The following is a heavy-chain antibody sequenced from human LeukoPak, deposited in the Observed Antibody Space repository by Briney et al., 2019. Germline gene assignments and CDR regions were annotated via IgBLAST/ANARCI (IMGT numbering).Heavy chain of an antibody. J-gene: IGHJ3*02. Sequence: ASVKVSCKASGYTLTAYYMHWVRHAPGQGLEWMGWMNPNSGAINYAQKFQGRVTMTRDTSISTAYMDLSRLISDDTAVYYCARVSQSRVVAAFDIWGQGTMVTVSS. V-gene: IGHV1-2*02. CDR1: GYTLTAYY. CDR2: MNPNSGAI. D-gene: IGHD2-15*01. CDR3: ARVSQSRVVAAFDI.